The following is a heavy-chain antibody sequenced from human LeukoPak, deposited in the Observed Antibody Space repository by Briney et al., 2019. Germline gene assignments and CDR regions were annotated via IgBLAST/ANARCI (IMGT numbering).Heavy chain of an antibody. Sequence: SETLSLTCTVSGGSISSGGYYWSWIRQPPGKGLEWIGYIYHSGSTYYNPSLKSRVTISVDRSKNQFSLKLSSVTAEDTAVYYCAKEAGRLNWFDPWGQGTLVTVSS. CDR2: IYHSGST. CDR1: GGSISSGGYY. D-gene: IGHD6-19*01. J-gene: IGHJ5*02. CDR3: AKEAGRLNWFDP. V-gene: IGHV4-30-2*01.